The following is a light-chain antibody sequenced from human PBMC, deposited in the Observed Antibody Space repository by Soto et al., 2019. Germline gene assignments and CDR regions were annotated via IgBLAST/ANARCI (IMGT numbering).Light chain of an antibody. Sequence: QSALTQPPSASGSPGQSVTISCSGTSSDVGGFNYVSWYQQHPGRAPKVLIYEVNKRPSGVPDRFSGSKSGSTASLTVSGLQAEDEADYYCCLYIGATTYVFGTGTKVTVL. CDR2: EVN. J-gene: IGLJ1*01. CDR3: CLYIGATTYV. V-gene: IGLV2-8*01. CDR1: SSDVGGFNY.